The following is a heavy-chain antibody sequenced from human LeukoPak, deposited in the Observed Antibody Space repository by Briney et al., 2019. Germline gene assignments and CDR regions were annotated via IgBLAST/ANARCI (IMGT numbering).Heavy chain of an antibody. Sequence: KPPEPLSLTCTVSGVSIFSYYWNGIRPPPGQGLEWIGYTHYSGTTKYNPALESRVTISVDTSKSQFSLKLSSPTAADTAVYYCATGRSIRYFDYWGQGTLLSVS. CDR1: GVSIFSYY. J-gene: IGHJ4*02. V-gene: IGHV4-59*08. CDR2: THYSGTT. CDR3: ATGRSIRYFDY. D-gene: IGHD3-9*01.